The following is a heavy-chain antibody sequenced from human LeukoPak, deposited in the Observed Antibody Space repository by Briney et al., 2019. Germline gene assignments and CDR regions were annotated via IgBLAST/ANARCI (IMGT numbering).Heavy chain of an antibody. J-gene: IGHJ6*03. CDR2: INHSGST. D-gene: IGHD3-22*01. CDR1: GGSFSDSY. CDR3: ARDRFDDSSGYYYHYYYYMDV. Sequence: SETLSLTCAVYGGSFSDSYWTWIRRPPGKGLEWIGEINHSGSTNYNPSLKSRVTISVDTSKNQFSLKLSSVTAADTAVYYCARDRFDDSSGYYYHYYYYMDVWGKGTTVTVSS. V-gene: IGHV4-34*01.